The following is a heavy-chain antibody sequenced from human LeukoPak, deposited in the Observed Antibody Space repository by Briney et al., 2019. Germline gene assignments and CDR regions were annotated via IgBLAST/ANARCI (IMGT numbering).Heavy chain of an antibody. Sequence: GGSLRLSCAASGFTFSSYAMHWVRQAPGKGLEWVAVISYDGSNKYYADSVKGRFTISRDNSKNTLYLQMNSLRAEDTAVYYCAKAVGFGASYYYYGMDVWGQGTTVTVSS. V-gene: IGHV3-30-3*01. CDR3: AKAVGFGASYYYYGMDV. D-gene: IGHD3-10*01. CDR1: GFTFSSYA. CDR2: ISYDGSNK. J-gene: IGHJ6*02.